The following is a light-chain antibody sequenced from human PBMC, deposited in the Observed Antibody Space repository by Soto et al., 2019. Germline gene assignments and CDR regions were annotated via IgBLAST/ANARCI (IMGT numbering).Light chain of an antibody. CDR2: GAS. Sequence: EIVMTQSPATLSVSPGERASLSCRASQSVSSNLAWFQQKPGQAPRLVIFGASHRATGIPARFSGSGSGTEFILTISNLQSEDFAVYYCQQYNKRPPWTFGQGTKVDIK. J-gene: IGKJ1*01. V-gene: IGKV3-15*01. CDR1: QSVSSN. CDR3: QQYNKRPPWT.